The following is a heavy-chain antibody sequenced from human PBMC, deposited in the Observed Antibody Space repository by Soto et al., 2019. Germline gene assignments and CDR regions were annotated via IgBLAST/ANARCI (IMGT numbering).Heavy chain of an antibody. CDR1: GYTFTGYY. CDR3: ARSLGGYGYSVFDY. Sequence: ASVKDSCKASGYTFTGYYMHWVRQAPGQGPEWMGCINPNSGGTNYAQKFQGRVTMTRDTSISTAYMELSRLRSDDTAVYYCARSLGGYGYSVFDYWGQGTLVSVSS. J-gene: IGHJ4*02. D-gene: IGHD5-18*01. CDR2: INPNSGGT. V-gene: IGHV1-2*02.